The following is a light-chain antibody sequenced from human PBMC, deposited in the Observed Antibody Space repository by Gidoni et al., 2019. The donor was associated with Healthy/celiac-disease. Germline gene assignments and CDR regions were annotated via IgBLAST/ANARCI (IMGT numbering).Light chain of an antibody. Sequence: EIVMTHSPATLSVSPWERATLSCRASQSVSSNLAWYQQKPGQSPRLLIYGASTRATGIPARFSGSGSGTEFTLTISSLQSEDFAVYYCQQYNNWPPGFGQGTKVEIK. CDR3: QQYNNWPPG. V-gene: IGKV3-15*01. CDR2: GAS. CDR1: QSVSSN. J-gene: IGKJ1*01.